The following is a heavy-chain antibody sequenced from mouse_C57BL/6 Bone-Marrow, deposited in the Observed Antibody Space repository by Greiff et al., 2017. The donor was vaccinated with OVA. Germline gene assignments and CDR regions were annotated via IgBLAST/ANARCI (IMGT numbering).Heavy chain of an antibody. Sequence: DVQLQESGPGLAKPSQTLSLTCSVTGYSITSDYWNWIRKFPGNKLEYMGDISYSGSTYYNPSLKSRISITRDISKNQYYMQLNSVTTEDTATYYCARSWGYGSSDPAWFADWGQGTLVTVSA. CDR2: ISYSGST. V-gene: IGHV3-8*01. CDR3: ARSWGYGSSDPAWFAD. CDR1: GYSITSDY. J-gene: IGHJ3*01. D-gene: IGHD1-1*01.